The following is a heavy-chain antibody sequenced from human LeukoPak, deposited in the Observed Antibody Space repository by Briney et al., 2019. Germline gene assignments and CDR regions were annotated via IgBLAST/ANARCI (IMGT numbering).Heavy chain of an antibody. J-gene: IGHJ4*02. D-gene: IGHD2-21*02. V-gene: IGHV3-33*01. CDR3: ARDYCGGDCYTLPLGFNY. Sequence: GGSLRLSCAASGFSFSTYGMHWVRQAPGKGLEWVAVIWYDGSKAYYADSVTGRFTISRDNSNHRVYLQMNSLRAEDTSVYYCARDYCGGDCYTLPLGFNYWGQGTLVTVSS. CDR1: GFSFSTYG. CDR2: IWYDGSKA.